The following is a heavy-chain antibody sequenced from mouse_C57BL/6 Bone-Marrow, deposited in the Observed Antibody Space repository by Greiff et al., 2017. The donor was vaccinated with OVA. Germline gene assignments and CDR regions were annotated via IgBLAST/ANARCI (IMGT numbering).Heavy chain of an antibody. CDR2: INYDGSST. D-gene: IGHD1-1*01. J-gene: IGHJ1*03. V-gene: IGHV5-16*01. CDR1: GFTFSDYY. Sequence: EVKLVESEGGLVQPGSSMKLSCTASGFTFSDYYMAWVRQVPEKGLEWVANINYDGSSTYYLDSLKSRFIISRDNAKNILYLQMSSLKSEDTATYYCARAITTVVAYDWYFDVWGTGTTVTVSS. CDR3: ARAITTVVAYDWYFDV.